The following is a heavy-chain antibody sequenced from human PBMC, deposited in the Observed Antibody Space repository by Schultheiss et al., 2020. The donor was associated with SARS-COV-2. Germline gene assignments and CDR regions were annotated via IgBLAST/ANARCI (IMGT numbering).Heavy chain of an antibody. CDR1: GFPFINAH. Sequence: GGSLRLSCVASGFPFINAHMNWVRQAPGKGLEWVGRIRTKTEGGTTDYAAPVKGRFTISRDDSENTLYLQMNSLKLEDTAVYYCTTDLQAYVWGNIWGQGTLVTVSS. CDR2: IRTKTEGGTT. J-gene: IGHJ4*02. CDR3: TTDLQAYVWGNI. V-gene: IGHV3-15*07. D-gene: IGHD3-16*01.